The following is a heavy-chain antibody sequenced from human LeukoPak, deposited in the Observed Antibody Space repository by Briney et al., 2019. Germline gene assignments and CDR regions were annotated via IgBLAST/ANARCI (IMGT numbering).Heavy chain of an antibody. Sequence: SETLSLTCAVYGGSFSGCYWSWIRQPPGKGLEWIGEINHSGSTNYNPSLKSRVTISVDTSKNQFSLKLSSVTAADTAVYYCARGGVSYDFWSGYTSNWFDPWGQGTLVTVSS. CDR1: GGSFSGCY. V-gene: IGHV4-34*01. CDR3: ARGGVSYDFWSGYTSNWFDP. J-gene: IGHJ5*02. CDR2: INHSGST. D-gene: IGHD3-3*01.